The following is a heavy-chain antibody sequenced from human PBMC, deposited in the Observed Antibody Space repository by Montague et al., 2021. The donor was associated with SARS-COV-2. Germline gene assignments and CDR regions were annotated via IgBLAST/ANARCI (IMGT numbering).Heavy chain of an antibody. V-gene: IGHV4-59*11. CDR3: ARDSDYYDSSAGYYYGMDV. J-gene: IGHJ6*02. D-gene: IGHD3-22*01. CDR2: FDHSGDT. Sequence: SETLSLTCSVSGGSISGHYWSWIRQPPGKGLEWIGNFDHSGDTKYNPSLKSRATISVDTSKNQFALRLHSVTAADTAVYYCARDSDYYDSSAGYYYGMDVWGQGTTVTVSS. CDR1: GGSISGHY.